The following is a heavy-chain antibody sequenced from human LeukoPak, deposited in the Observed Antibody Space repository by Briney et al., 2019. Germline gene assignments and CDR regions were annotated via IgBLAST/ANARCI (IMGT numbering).Heavy chain of an antibody. V-gene: IGHV3-66*04. CDR1: GFTVTDIY. J-gene: IGHJ4*02. D-gene: IGHD4/OR15-4a*01. Sequence: AGGSLRLSCVASGFTVTDIYISWVRQAPGRGLEWVSVVYSGGSTYYGDSVTGRFTISRDNSKITLYLQMNSLRAEDTAVYYCARRAGAYSHPHDYWGQGTLVTVSS. CDR2: VYSGGST. CDR3: ARRAGAYSHPHDY.